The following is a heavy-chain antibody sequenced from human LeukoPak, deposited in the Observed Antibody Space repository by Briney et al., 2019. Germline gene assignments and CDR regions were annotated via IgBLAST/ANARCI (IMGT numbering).Heavy chain of an antibody. D-gene: IGHD2-21*02. CDR3: ARERRAHIVVVTAYAYFQH. V-gene: IGHV4-34*01. CDR1: GGSFSGYY. J-gene: IGHJ1*01. CDR2: INHSGST. Sequence: SETLSLTCAVYGGSFSGYYWSWIRQPPGKGLEWIGEINHSGSTNYNPSLKSRVTISVDTPKNQFSLKLSSVTAADTAVYYCARERRAHIVVVTAYAYFQHWGQGTLVTVSS.